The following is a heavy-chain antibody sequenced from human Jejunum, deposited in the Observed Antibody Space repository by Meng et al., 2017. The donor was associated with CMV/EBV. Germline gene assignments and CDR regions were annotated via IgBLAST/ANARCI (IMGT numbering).Heavy chain of an antibody. V-gene: IGHV3-20*03. D-gene: IGHD3-22*01. J-gene: IGHJ6*02. CDR3: ERALGYYDGGGYYTSQYYYGMDV. Sequence: MNWVRQAPGKGLEWFAGLKDSRTGTRYADSVKGRFPISRDNAKNSLYLQMNGLRAEDTALYYCERALGYYDGGGYYTSQYYYGMDVWGQGTTVTVSS. CDR2: LKDSRTGT.